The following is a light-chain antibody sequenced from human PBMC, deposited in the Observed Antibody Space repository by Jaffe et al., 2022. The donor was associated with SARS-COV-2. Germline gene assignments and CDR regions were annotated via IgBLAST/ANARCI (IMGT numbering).Light chain of an antibody. V-gene: IGLV1-44*01. CDR3: AAWDDSLNAQEV. Sequence: QSVLTQPPSASGTPGQRVTISCSGSSSNIGSNTVNWYQQLPGTAPKLLIYSNNQRPSGVPDRFSGSKSGTSASLAISGLQSEDEADYYCAAWDDSLNAQEVFGGGTKLTVL. CDR1: SSNIGSNT. CDR2: SNN. J-gene: IGLJ2*01.